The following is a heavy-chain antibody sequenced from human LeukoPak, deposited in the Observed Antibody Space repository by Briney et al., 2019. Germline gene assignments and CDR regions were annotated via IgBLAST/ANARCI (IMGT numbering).Heavy chain of an antibody. CDR2: ISWNSGSI. Sequence: PGGALRLSCAASGFTFDDYAMHGVRQAPGRGLEWVSWISWNSGSIGYADSVQGRLTISRDNAKNSLYLQMHSLRAEDTALYSCAKDIGTTDIVVVPAAFALDYWGQGTLVTVSS. J-gene: IGHJ4*02. V-gene: IGHV3-9*01. D-gene: IGHD2-2*01. CDR3: AKDIGTTDIVVVPAAFALDY. CDR1: GFTFDDYA.